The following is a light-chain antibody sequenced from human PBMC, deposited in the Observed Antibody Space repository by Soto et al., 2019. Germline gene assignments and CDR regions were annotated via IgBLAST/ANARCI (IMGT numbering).Light chain of an antibody. CDR3: CSYTGSTTPVV. CDR2: EGN. V-gene: IGLV2-23*01. Sequence: QSALTQPASVSGSPGQSITISCTGTSSDIGSYNLVSWYQHHPGKAPKLMIYEGNKRPSGVSNRFSGSKSGNTASLTFSWLQAEYEADYYCCSYTGSTTPVVFVGGTKLTVL. CDR1: SSDIGSYNL. J-gene: IGLJ2*01.